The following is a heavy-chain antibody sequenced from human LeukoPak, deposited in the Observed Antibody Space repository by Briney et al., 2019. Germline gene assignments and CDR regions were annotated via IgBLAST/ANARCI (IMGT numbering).Heavy chain of an antibody. Sequence: PSETLSLTCTVSGGSISSGDYSWSWIRQPPGKGLEWIGYIYYSGSTYYNPSLKSRVTISVDTSKNQFSLKLSSVTAADTAVYYCARGRDPEGTAMVTDGAFDIWGQGTMVTVSS. CDR1: GGSISSGDYS. CDR2: IYYSGST. D-gene: IGHD5-18*01. CDR3: ARGRDPEGTAMVTDGAFDI. J-gene: IGHJ3*02. V-gene: IGHV4-30-4*08.